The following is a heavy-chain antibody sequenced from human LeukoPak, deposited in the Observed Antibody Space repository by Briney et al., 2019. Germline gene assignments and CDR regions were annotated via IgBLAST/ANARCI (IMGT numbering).Heavy chain of an antibody. J-gene: IGHJ4*02. D-gene: IGHD6-6*01. CDR1: GGSFSGYY. CDR3: ARGSGQIAARPSYFDY. Sequence: SETLSLTCAVHGGSFSGYYWSWIRQPPGKGLEWIGEINHSGSTNYNPSLKSRVTISVDTSKNQFSLKLSSVTAADTAVYYCARGSGQIAARPSYFDYWGQGTLVTVSS. CDR2: INHSGST. V-gene: IGHV4-34*01.